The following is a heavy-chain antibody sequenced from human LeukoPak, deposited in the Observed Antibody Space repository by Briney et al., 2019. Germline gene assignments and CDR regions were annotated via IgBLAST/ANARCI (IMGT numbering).Heavy chain of an antibody. D-gene: IGHD6-6*01. CDR2: IIPIFGTA. V-gene: IGHV1-69*05. CDR1: GGTFSSYA. J-gene: IGHJ5*02. Sequence: SVKVSCKASGGTFSSYAISWVRQAPGQGLEWMGGIIPIFGTANYAQKFQGRVTITTDEYTSTAYMELSSLRSEDTAVYYCAHQSSSSRANWFDPWGQGTLVTVSS. CDR3: AHQSSSSRANWFDP.